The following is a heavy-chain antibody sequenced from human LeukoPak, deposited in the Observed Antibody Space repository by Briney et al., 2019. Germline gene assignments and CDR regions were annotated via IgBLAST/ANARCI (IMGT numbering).Heavy chain of an antibody. J-gene: IGHJ4*02. Sequence: GGSLRLSCAASGFTFNSNYMSWVRQAPGKGLEWVSVIYSGGSTYYADSVKGRFTISRDNSKNTLYLQMNSLRAEDTAVYYCARGPHRDGYNYWGQGTLVTVSS. CDR3: ARGPHRDGYNY. V-gene: IGHV3-53*01. CDR1: GFTFNSNY. D-gene: IGHD5-24*01. CDR2: IYSGGST.